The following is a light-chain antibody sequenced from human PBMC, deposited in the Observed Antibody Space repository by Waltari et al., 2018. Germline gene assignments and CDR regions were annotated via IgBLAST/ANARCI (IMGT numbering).Light chain of an antibody. CDR1: QGMNNY. CDR2: AAS. CDR3: LQHDSYPRT. J-gene: IGKJ1*01. Sequence: DIQMTQSPSAMSASVGDRDTITGRASQGMNNYVAWFQQKPGKVPERLIYAASSLHGGAPSRFSGSGSGTEFTLTISGLQPEDSATYYCLQHDSYPRTFGQGTKVEIK. V-gene: IGKV1-17*03.